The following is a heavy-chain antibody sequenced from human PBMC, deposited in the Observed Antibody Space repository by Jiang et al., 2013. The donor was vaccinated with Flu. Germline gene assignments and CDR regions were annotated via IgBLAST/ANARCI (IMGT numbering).Heavy chain of an antibody. Sequence: VQLVESGGDLVQPGGSLRLSCAAPGFTFSSNWMHWVRQAPGKGLVWVSRIKTDGSYTNYADSVKGRFTISRDNAKNTLYLQMNSLRAEDTAVYYCAGGDSGYINYWGQGTLVTVSS. CDR2: IKTDGSYT. CDR3: AGGDSGYINY. J-gene: IGHJ4*02. D-gene: IGHD3-22*01. V-gene: IGHV3-74*01. CDR1: GFTFSSNW.